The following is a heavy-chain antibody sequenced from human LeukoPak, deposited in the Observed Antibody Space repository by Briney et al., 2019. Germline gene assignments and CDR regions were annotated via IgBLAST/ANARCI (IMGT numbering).Heavy chain of an antibody. V-gene: IGHV3-30*18. CDR3: AKVSGSYYVFDY. Sequence: GGSLRLSCAASGFTFSSYGMHWVRQAPGKGLEWVAVISYDGGNKYYADSVRGRFTISRDNSKNTLYLQMNSLRAEDTAVYYCAKVSGSYYVFDYWGQGTLVTVSS. J-gene: IGHJ4*02. CDR1: GFTFSSYG. D-gene: IGHD1-26*01. CDR2: ISYDGGNK.